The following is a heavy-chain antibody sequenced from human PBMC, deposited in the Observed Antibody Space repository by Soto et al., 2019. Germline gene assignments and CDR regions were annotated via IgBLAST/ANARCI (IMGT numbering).Heavy chain of an antibody. J-gene: IGHJ4*02. V-gene: IGHV3-15*07. CDR3: AKVNIAVAGTLPFY. CDR1: GFSFTNAW. D-gene: IGHD6-19*01. CDR2: IKSKTDGGTT. Sequence: GGSLRLSCAAPGFSFTNAWMNWVRQAPGKGLEWVARIKSKTDGGTTDYAAPVKGRFTISRDDSKNTLYLQMNSLKTEDTAVYYCAKVNIAVAGTLPFYWGQGTLVTVSS.